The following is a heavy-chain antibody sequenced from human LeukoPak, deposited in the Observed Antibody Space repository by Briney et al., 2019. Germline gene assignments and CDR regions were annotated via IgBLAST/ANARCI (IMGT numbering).Heavy chain of an antibody. V-gene: IGHV4-39*07. CDR1: GGSISSSSYN. CDR3: ARGVRYRFDY. D-gene: IGHD3-9*01. Sequence: SETLSLTCTVSGGSISSSSYNWGWIRQPPGKGLEWIGSVYYSGSIYYNPSLKSRVTISVDTSKNQFSLKLSSVTAADTAVYYCARGVRYRFDYWGQGTLVTVSS. J-gene: IGHJ4*02. CDR2: VYYSGSI.